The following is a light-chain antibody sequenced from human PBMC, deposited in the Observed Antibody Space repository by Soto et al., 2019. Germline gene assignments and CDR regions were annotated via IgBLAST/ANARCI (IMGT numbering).Light chain of an antibody. CDR1: QAISHY. J-gene: IGKJ4*01. CDR2: GAS. Sequence: DIQMTQSPSAMSASVGDRVTITCRASQAISHYLAWFHQRPGQVPKRLIYGASTLESGVPSRFSGSGSGTDFTLTISSLQPEDFGTYYCLQHNTYPLSFGGGTKVE. V-gene: IGKV1-17*03. CDR3: LQHNTYPLS.